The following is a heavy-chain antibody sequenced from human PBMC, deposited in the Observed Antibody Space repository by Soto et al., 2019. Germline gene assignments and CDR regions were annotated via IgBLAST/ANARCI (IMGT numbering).Heavy chain of an antibody. CDR3: ARDWGYCSSTSCRGPRGGMDV. J-gene: IGHJ6*02. V-gene: IGHV3-33*01. CDR1: GFTFSSYG. D-gene: IGHD2-2*01. Sequence: ESGGGVVQPGRSLRLSCAASGFTFSSYGMHWVRQAPGKGLEWVAVIWYDGSNKYYADSVKGRFTISRDNSKNTLYLQMKSLRAEDTAVYYCARDWGYCSSTSCRGPRGGMDVWGQGTTVTVSS. CDR2: IWYDGSNK.